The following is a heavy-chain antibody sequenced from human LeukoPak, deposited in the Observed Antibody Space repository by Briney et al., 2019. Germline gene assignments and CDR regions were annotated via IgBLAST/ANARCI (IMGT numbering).Heavy chain of an antibody. CDR3: AREKRAGTTLYAFDI. CDR1: GYTFTGYY. CDR2: INPHSGGT. J-gene: IGHJ3*02. D-gene: IGHD1-1*01. V-gene: IGHV1-2*02. Sequence: GASVKVSCKASGYTFTGYYMHWVRQAPGQGLEWLAWINPHSGGTNYAQKLQGRVTMTTDTSTSTAYMELRSLRSDDTAVYYCAREKRAGTTLYAFDIWGQGTMVTVSS.